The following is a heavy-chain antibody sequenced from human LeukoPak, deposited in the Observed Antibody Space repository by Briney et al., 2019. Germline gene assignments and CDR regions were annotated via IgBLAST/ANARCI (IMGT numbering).Heavy chain of an antibody. CDR2: INPNSGGT. Sequence: ASVKVSCKASGYTFTGYYMHWVRQAPGQGLEWMGWINPNSGGTNYAQKFQGRVTMTTDTSISTAYMELSRLRSDDTAVYYCARERGYSSSWYGSGWPDYWGQGTLVTVSS. V-gene: IGHV1-2*02. J-gene: IGHJ4*02. CDR3: ARERGYSSSWYGSGWPDY. CDR1: GYTFTGYY. D-gene: IGHD6-13*01.